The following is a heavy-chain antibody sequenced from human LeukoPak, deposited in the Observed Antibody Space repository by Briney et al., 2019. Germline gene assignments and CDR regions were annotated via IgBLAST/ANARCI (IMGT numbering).Heavy chain of an antibody. CDR1: GYTFTGYY. Sequence: ASVKVPCKASGYTFTGYYMHWVRQAPGQGLEWMGWINPNSGGTNYAQKFQGRVTMTRDTSISTAYMELSRLRSDDTAVYYCVKTGPYDSSGGMDYWGQGTLVTVSS. D-gene: IGHD3-22*01. J-gene: IGHJ4*02. V-gene: IGHV1-2*02. CDR3: VKTGPYDSSGGMDY. CDR2: INPNSGGT.